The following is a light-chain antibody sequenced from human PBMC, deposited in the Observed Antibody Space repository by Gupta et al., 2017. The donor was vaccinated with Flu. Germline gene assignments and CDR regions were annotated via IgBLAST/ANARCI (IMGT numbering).Light chain of an antibody. CDR2: GAS. J-gene: IGKJ2*03. Sequence: EIVLTQSPGTLSLSSGERATLSCRASQSVSNNYLAWYQQKPGQAPRLLIYGASSRATGIPDRFSGSGSATDFTLTISRLETEDFTVYYCQQYGRSPYSFGQGTKLEIK. CDR3: QQYGRSPYS. V-gene: IGKV3-20*01. CDR1: QSVSNNY.